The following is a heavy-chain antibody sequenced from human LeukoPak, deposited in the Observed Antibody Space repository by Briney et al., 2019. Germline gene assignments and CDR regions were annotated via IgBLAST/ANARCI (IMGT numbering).Heavy chain of an antibody. V-gene: IGHV1-18*01. CDR3: ARVYCSGGSCYLDY. Sequence: ASVKVSCKASGYTFTSYGISWVRQAPGRGLEWMGWISAYNGNTNYAQKLQGRVTMTTDTSTSTAYMELRSLRSDDTAVYYCARVYCSGGSCYLDYWGQGTLVTVSS. J-gene: IGHJ4*02. CDR2: ISAYNGNT. D-gene: IGHD2-15*01. CDR1: GYTFTSYG.